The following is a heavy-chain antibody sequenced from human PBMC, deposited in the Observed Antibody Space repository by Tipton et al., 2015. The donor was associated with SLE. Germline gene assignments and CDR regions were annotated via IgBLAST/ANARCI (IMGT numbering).Heavy chain of an antibody. V-gene: IGHV6-1*01. Sequence: GLVKPSQTLSLTCAISGDSVSSNSAAWNWIRQSPSRGLEWLGRTYYRSKWYNDYAVSVKSRITINPDTSKNQFSLQLNSVTPEETAVYYCAREVLGYYDFWSGTTIDNWFDPWGQGTLVTVSS. D-gene: IGHD3-3*01. CDR3: AREVLGYYDFWSGTTIDNWFDP. J-gene: IGHJ5*02. CDR1: GDSVSSNSAA. CDR2: TYYRSKWYN.